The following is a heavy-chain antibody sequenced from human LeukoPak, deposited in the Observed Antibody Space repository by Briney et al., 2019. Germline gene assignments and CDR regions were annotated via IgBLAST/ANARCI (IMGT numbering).Heavy chain of an antibody. Sequence: PGGSLRLSCAASGFTFSSYAMSWVRQAPGKGLEWVSAISGSGGSTYSAASVKGRFAISRDNSKNTLYLQMNSLRAEDTAVYYCAKSRGLSSPFDYWGQGTLVTVSS. CDR3: AKSRGLSSPFDY. CDR2: ISGSGGST. V-gene: IGHV3-23*01. J-gene: IGHJ4*02. D-gene: IGHD2-15*01. CDR1: GFTFSSYA.